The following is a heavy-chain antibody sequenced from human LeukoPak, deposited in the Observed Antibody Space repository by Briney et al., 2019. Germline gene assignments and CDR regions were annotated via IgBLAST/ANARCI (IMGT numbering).Heavy chain of an antibody. CDR3: AKVASSGYTIFAADAFDI. Sequence: GGSLRLSCAASGVIFSSYAMNWVRQAPGKGLEWVSTISSSGSGTYYADSVKGRFTISRDNSKNTLYLQMNSLRAEDTAVYYCAKVASSGYTIFAADAFDIWGQGTMVTVSS. CDR1: GVIFSSYA. J-gene: IGHJ3*02. CDR2: ISSSGSGT. D-gene: IGHD3-22*01. V-gene: IGHV3-23*01.